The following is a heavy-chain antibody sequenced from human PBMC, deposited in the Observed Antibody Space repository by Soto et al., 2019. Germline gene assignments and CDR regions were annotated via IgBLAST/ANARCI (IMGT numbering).Heavy chain of an antibody. Sequence: XSVKVSCKASVYSFTRYYMHWVRQAPGQGLEWVGWINPNSGGTNYAQKFQGWVTMTRDTSISTAYMELSRLRSDDTAVYYCARELYYDDSSGYGRGRYYYYGMDVWGQGTTVTVSS. CDR3: ARELYYDDSSGYGRGRYYYYGMDV. CDR2: INPNSGGT. V-gene: IGHV1-2*04. J-gene: IGHJ6*02. CDR1: VYSFTRYY. D-gene: IGHD3-22*01.